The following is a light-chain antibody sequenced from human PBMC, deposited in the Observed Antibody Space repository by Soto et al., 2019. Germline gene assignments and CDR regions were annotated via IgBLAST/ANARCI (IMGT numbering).Light chain of an antibody. CDR3: QQRSSWPLT. Sequence: EIVLTQSPATLSLSPGETATLSCRASQSVSSSLAWYQQKPGQTPRLLIYDASNRATGIPARFSGSGSGTEFTLTVSRLEPEDFAVYYCQQRSSWPLTFGGGTKVEIK. CDR2: DAS. J-gene: IGKJ4*01. V-gene: IGKV3-11*01. CDR1: QSVSSS.